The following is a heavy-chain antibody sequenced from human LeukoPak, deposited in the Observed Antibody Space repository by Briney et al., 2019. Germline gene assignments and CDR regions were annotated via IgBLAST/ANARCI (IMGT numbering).Heavy chain of an antibody. CDR2: ISTSGST. Sequence: SETLSLTCTVSGGSISSYYWSWIRQPAGKGLEWIGRISTSGSTNYNPSLKSRVAMSLDTSKNQFPLNLSSVTAADTAVYYCARDGGSSGMDVWGQGTTVTVSS. CDR1: GGSISSYY. D-gene: IGHD2/OR15-2a*01. V-gene: IGHV4-4*07. J-gene: IGHJ6*02. CDR3: ARDGGSSGMDV.